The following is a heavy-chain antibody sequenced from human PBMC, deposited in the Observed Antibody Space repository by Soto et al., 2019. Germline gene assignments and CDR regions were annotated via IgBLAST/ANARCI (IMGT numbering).Heavy chain of an antibody. J-gene: IGHJ4*02. Sequence: LRLSCAASGFTFSDYYMSWIRQAPGKGLELVSYISSSSTYTNYADSVKGRFTISRDNAKNSLCLQMNSLRAEDTAVYYCARGVNNRYNSNFFDYCGQGSLVTDSS. V-gene: IGHV3-11*05. CDR1: GFTFSDYY. CDR2: ISSSSTYT. D-gene: IGHD6-13*01. CDR3: ARGVNNRYNSNFFDY.